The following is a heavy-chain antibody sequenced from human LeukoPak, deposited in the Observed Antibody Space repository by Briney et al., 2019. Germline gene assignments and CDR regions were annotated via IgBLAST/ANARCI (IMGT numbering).Heavy chain of an antibody. V-gene: IGHV3-11*01. J-gene: IGHJ4*01. CDR1: GVNISAFY. CDR2: ISSSGTNN. Sequence: GGSLRLSCEGAGVNISAFYMHWVRQAPGKGLEWVSSISSSGTNNLYADSVKGRFTISRNNANNSMHLQMSGLRAEDTAVYYCASRPGYSYAFDQWGHGSLVTVSS. D-gene: IGHD5-18*01. CDR3: ASRPGYSYAFDQ.